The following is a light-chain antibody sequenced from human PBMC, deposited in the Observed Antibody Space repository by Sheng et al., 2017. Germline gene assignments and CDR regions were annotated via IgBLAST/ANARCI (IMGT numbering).Light chain of an antibody. J-gene: IGLJ2*01. V-gene: IGLV3-21*03. CDR3: QVWDSSSTHIV. CDR2: DDS. Sequence: SYMLGQPPSVSVAPGKTATITCGGDNIGRKTVHWYQQKPGQAPVLVVYDDSDRPSGIPERFSGANSGNTATLTINRVEAGDEGDYYCQVWDSSSTHIVFGGGTKLTVL. CDR1: NIGRKT.